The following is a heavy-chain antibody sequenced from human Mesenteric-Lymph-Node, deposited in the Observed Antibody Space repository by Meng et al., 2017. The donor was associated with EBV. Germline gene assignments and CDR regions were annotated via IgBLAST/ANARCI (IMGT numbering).Heavy chain of an antibody. Sequence: QLRLQGSGPGLVKPSETLSLTCMVSGGSIGSPIYYWGWIRQPPGKGLEWIGTFSYSGTTYYNTSLKSRVTISVDMSKNQFSLKLSSVTAADTAVYFCARADYYDTSGVVDYWGQGTLVTVSS. D-gene: IGHD3-22*01. CDR2: FSYSGTT. V-gene: IGHV4-39*01. CDR1: GGSIGSPIYY. CDR3: ARADYYDTSGVVDY. J-gene: IGHJ4*02.